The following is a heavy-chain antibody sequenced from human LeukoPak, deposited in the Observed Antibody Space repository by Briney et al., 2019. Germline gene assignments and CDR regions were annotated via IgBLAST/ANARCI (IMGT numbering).Heavy chain of an antibody. CDR3: AREVVRLNWFDP. D-gene: IGHD2-15*01. J-gene: IGHJ5*02. CDR2: IYYSGST. CDR1: GGSISSGGYY. Sequence: SQTLSLTCTVSGGSISSGGYYWSWIRQHPGKGLEWIGYIYYSGSTYYNPSLKSRDTISVDTSKNQFPLKLSSVTAADTAVYYCAREVVRLNWFDPWGQGTLVTVSS. V-gene: IGHV4-31*03.